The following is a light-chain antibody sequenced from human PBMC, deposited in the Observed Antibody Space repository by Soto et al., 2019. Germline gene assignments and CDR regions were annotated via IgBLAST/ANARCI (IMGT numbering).Light chain of an antibody. J-gene: IGKJ4*01. CDR1: QSVGTN. Sequence: EIVMTQSPATLSVSPGERATLSCRASQSVGTNLAWYQQKPGQAPRLLIYGASTRATGIPARLSGSGSGTEFTLTIGSLQSEDFAIYSCQQYNHWPPLTFGGGTKVEIK. CDR2: GAS. V-gene: IGKV3-15*01. CDR3: QQYNHWPPLT.